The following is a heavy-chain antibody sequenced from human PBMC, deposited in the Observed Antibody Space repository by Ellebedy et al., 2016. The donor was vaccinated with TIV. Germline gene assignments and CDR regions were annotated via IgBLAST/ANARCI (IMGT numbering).Heavy chain of an antibody. CDR1: GFTFSSYA. J-gene: IGHJ6*02. D-gene: IGHD6-19*01. CDR3: ARDSSKDSSGWYVPYYYYGMDV. V-gene: IGHV3-74*01. Sequence: GGSLRLXCAASGFTFSSYAMSWVRQAPGKGLVWVSRINSDGSSTSYADSVKGRFTISRDNAKNTLYLQMNSLRAEDTAVYYCARDSSKDSSGWYVPYYYYGMDVWGQGTTVTVSS. CDR2: INSDGSST.